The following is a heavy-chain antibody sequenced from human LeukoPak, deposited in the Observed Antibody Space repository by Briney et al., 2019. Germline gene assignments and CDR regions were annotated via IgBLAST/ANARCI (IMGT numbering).Heavy chain of an antibody. CDR3: ARDRGFVVPAAIGGKENNWFDP. J-gene: IGHJ5*02. Sequence: SETLSLTCTVSGGSISSSSSYYWGWIRQPPGKGLEWIGSIYYSGSTYYNPSLKSRVTISVDTSKNQFSLKLSSVTAADTAVYYCARDRGFVVPAAIGGKENNWFDPWGQGTLVTVSS. V-gene: IGHV4-39*07. D-gene: IGHD2-2*01. CDR2: IYYSGST. CDR1: GGSISSSSSYY.